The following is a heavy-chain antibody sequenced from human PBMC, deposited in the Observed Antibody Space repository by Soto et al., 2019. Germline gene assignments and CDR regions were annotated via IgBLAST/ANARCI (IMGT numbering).Heavy chain of an antibody. V-gene: IGHV1-69*12. Sequence: VQLVQSGAEVKKPGASVTVSCKASGGTFSSYAISWVRQAPGQGLEWMGGIIPIFGTANYAQKFEGRVTIPANDSTRTAYMELNSPRSDDTPVYYCAPKLRFLEWYLPPDYCVQETLVTVSS. J-gene: IGHJ4*02. CDR1: GGTFSSYA. D-gene: IGHD3-3*01. CDR2: IIPIFGTA. CDR3: APKLRFLEWYLPPDY.